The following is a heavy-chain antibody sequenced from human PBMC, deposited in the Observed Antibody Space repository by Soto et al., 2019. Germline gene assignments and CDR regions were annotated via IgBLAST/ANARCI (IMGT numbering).Heavy chain of an antibody. V-gene: IGHV3-30-3*01. CDR3: ARDPGRDSSGWPTIWFYGMDV. J-gene: IGHJ6*02. D-gene: IGHD6-19*01. Sequence: GGSLRLSCAASGFTFSSYAMHWVRQAPGKGLEWVAVISYDGSNKYYADSVKGRFTISRDNSKNTLYLQMNSLRAEDTAVYYCARDPGRDSSGWPTIWFYGMDVWGQGTTVTVSS. CDR2: ISYDGSNK. CDR1: GFTFSSYA.